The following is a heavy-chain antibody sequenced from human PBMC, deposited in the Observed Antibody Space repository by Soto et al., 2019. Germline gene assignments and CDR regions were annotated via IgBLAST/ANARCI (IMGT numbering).Heavy chain of an antibody. V-gene: IGHV4-31*03. CDR3: ARDRGDYHYYYYGMDV. D-gene: IGHD4-17*01. CDR2: IYYSGST. J-gene: IGHJ6*02. CDR1: GGSISSGGYY. Sequence: SETLSLTCTVSGGSISSGGYYWSWIRQHPGKGLEWIGYIYYSGSTYYNPSLKSRVTISVDTSKNQFSLKLSSVTAADTAVYYCARDRGDYHYYYYGMDVWGQGTTVTVSS.